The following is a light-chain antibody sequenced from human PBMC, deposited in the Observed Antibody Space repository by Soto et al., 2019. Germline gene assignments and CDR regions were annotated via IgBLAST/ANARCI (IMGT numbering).Light chain of an antibody. V-gene: IGKV3-15*01. Sequence: EIVMTQSPATLSVSPGERATLSCRASQSVGSNLAWYLQKPGQAPRLLIFGASSRAPGIPARFSGGGSGTDFTLTISRLEPEDFAVYHCQQYGRSWTFGQGTKVDI. CDR3: QQYGRSWT. CDR2: GAS. J-gene: IGKJ1*01. CDR1: QSVGSN.